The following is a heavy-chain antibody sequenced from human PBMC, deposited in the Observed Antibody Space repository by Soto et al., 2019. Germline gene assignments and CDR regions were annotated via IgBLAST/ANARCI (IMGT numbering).Heavy chain of an antibody. J-gene: IGHJ4*02. CDR1: GFSFTNYE. CDR2: IGLSGDTI. D-gene: IGHD6-6*01. Sequence: GGSLRLSCAVSGFSFTNYEMNWVRQAPGKGLEWIAYIGLSGDTIYYADSVKGRFTISRDHAKNSLELQMNSLRADDTALYYCARESSSASPNFFDYWGRGTQVTVSS. CDR3: ARESSSASPNFFDY. V-gene: IGHV3-48*03.